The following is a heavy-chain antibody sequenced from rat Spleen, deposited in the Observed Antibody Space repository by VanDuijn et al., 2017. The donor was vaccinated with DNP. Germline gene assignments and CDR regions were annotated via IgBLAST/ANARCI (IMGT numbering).Heavy chain of an antibody. V-gene: IGHV5-19*01. CDR1: GFSFSNYG. CDR3: ATETYSGLDY. CDR2: ISPSGRNI. J-gene: IGHJ2*01. D-gene: IGHD1-11*01. Sequence: EMQLVESGGGLVQPGRSLKLSCAASGFSFSNYGMHWIRQAPTKGLEWVTSISPSGRNINCRDSVKGRFTISRDNAQRTLYLQMDSLRSEDTATYYCATETYSGLDYWGQGVMVTVSS.